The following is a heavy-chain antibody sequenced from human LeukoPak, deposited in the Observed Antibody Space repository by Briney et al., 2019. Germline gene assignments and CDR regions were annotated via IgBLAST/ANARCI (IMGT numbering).Heavy chain of an antibody. CDR2: IGEDGSEK. Sequence: GGSLRLSCAASGFTFSSYWMTWVRQAPGKGLEWVANIGEDGSEKYYVDSVKGRFTISRDNAKNSLYLQMNSLRAEDTAVYYCARDPYCSGGSCYLNWFDPWGQGTLVTVSS. V-gene: IGHV3-7*01. CDR3: ARDPYCSGGSCYLNWFDP. CDR1: GFTFSSYW. D-gene: IGHD2-15*01. J-gene: IGHJ5*02.